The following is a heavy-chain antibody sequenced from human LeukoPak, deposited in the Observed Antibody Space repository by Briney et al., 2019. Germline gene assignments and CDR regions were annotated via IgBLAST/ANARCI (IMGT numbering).Heavy chain of an antibody. V-gene: IGHV1-18*01. Sequence: WASVKVSCMASGYMFTKYGISWVRQAPGQGLEWMGWISPYNGNTKYDQKVQGRVTMTTDTSTSTAYLELRSLRSDDTAMYYCSREGEGEDGTGHHNWYFDLWGRGTLVTVSS. CDR3: SREGEGEDGTGHHNWYFDL. D-gene: IGHD2-8*02. CDR2: ISPYNGNT. J-gene: IGHJ2*01. CDR1: GYMFTKYG.